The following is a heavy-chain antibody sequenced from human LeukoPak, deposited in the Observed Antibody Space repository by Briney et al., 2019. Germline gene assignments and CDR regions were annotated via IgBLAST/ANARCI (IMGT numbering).Heavy chain of an antibody. CDR1: GGSISSYY. V-gene: IGHV4-59*08. CDR2: IYYSGST. J-gene: IGHJ4*02. CDR3: ARHEYIASYFDY. D-gene: IGHD6-6*01. Sequence: SETLSLTCTVSGGSISSYYWSWIRQPPGKGLEWIGYIYYSGSTNHNPSLKSRVTISVDTSKNQFSLKLSSVTAADTAVYYCARHEYIASYFDYWGQGTLVTVSS.